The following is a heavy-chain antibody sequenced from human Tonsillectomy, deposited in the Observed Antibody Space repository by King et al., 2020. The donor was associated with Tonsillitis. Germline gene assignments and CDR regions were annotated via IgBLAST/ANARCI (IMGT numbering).Heavy chain of an antibody. CDR3: ARDGDCSSTSCYDY. D-gene: IGHD2-2*03. CDR2: IIPIFGTA. V-gene: IGHV1-69*01. CDR1: GGTFSSYA. J-gene: IGHJ4*02. Sequence: QLVQSGAEVKKPGSSVKVSCKASGGTFSSYAISWMRQAPGQGLEWMGGIIPIFGTANYAKKCQGRGTITADESTSTAYMGLSSLRSEDTAVYYCARDGDCSSTSCYDYWGQGTLVTVSS.